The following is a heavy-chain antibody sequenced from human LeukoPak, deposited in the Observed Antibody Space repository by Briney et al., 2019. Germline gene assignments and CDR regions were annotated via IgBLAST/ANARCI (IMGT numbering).Heavy chain of an antibody. CDR2: INPSGGST. CDR1: GYTFTSYG. J-gene: IGHJ5*02. CDR3: ARTSYVVPFDP. Sequence: ASVKVSCKASGYTFTSYGISWVRQAPGQGLEWMGIINPSGGSTSYAQKFQGRVTMTRDMSTSTVYMELSSLRSEDTAVYYCARTSYVVPFDPWGQGTLVTVSS. V-gene: IGHV1-46*01. D-gene: IGHD2-21*01.